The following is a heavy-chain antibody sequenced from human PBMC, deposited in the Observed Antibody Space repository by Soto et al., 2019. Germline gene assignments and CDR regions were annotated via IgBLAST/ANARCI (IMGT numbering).Heavy chain of an antibody. CDR2: IIPIFGTA. CDR1: GGTFSSYA. D-gene: IGHD1-26*01. CDR3: ARRSGSPQSGDYYGMDV. J-gene: IGHJ6*02. V-gene: IGHV1-69*06. Sequence: QVQLVQSGAEVKKPGSSVKVSCKASGGTFSSYAISWVRQAPGQGLEWMGGIIPIFGTANYAQKFQGRVTITADKSTSTAYMELSSLRSEDTAVYYCARRSGSPQSGDYYGMDVWGQGTTVTVSS.